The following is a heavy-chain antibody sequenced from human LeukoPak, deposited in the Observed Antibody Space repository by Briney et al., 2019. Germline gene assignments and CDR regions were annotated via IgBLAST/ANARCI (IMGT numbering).Heavy chain of an antibody. Sequence: ASVNVSCKASGYTFTSYGISWVRQAPGQGLEWMGWISVYNGNTNYAQKLQGRVTMTTDTSTSTAYMDLRSLGSDDTAVYYCARLEFAGTHYFDYWGQGTLVTVSS. D-gene: IGHD1-1*01. J-gene: IGHJ4*02. CDR3: ARLEFAGTHYFDY. CDR2: ISVYNGNT. V-gene: IGHV1-18*01. CDR1: GYTFTSYG.